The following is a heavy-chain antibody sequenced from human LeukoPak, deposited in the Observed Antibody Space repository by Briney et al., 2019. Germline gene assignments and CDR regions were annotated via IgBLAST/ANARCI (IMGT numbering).Heavy chain of an antibody. CDR2: IYYTGTT. J-gene: IGHJ4*02. V-gene: IGHV4-30-4*01. D-gene: IGHD3-22*01. Sequence: SETLSLTCTVSGGSFTTTDYYWSWIRQPPGKGLEWIGYIYYTGTTNYNPSLKSRVTMSLDTSKNQVSLRLSSVTAADTAVYFCATGKYYCDISGYPEYYFDYWGQGALVTVSS. CDR3: ATGKYYCDISGYPEYYFDY. CDR1: GGSFTTTDYY.